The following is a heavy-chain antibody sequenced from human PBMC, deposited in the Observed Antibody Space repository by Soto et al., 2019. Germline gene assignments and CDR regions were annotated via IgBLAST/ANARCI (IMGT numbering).Heavy chain of an antibody. V-gene: IGHV3-7*01. CDR2: IKQDGSEN. J-gene: IGHJ4*02. D-gene: IGHD6-19*01. CDR1: GFTFSNYW. CDR3: AIDHINGLKFDY. Sequence: EVQLVESGGGLVQPGGSLRLSCAASGFTFSNYWMSWVRQAPGKGLEWVANIKQDGSENYYVDSVKGRFTTSIDNTKNSFYLKMHSLRAEDTAVYYCAIDHINGLKFDYWGRGTLVTVSS.